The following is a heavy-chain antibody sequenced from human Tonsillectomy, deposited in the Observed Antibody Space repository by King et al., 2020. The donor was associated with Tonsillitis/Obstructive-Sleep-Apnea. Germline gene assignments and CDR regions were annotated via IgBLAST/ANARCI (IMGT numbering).Heavy chain of an antibody. J-gene: IGHJ4*02. CDR2: ISSSGGST. Sequence: VQLVESGGGLVQPGGSLRLSCAASGFPFSSYSMIWVRQAPGKGLEWVSSISSSGGSTYSADSVKGRFTISRDNSKNTLFLQLNSLRAEDTAVYYCAKGSNFGRRSGHSYIDYWGQGTLVTVSS. CDR3: AKGSNFGRRSGHSYIDY. CDR1: GFPFSSYS. D-gene: IGHD1-7*01. V-gene: IGHV3-23*04.